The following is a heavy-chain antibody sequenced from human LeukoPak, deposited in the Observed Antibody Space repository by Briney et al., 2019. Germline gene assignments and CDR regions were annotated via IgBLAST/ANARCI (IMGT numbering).Heavy chain of an antibody. D-gene: IGHD3-22*01. CDR3: AREFGGYYDSSGSFGY. J-gene: IGHJ4*02. CDR2: NRDSCGST. Sequence: GGSLRLSCAACVHPFSIYDVSWVRNARGKGLEWVSANRDSCGSTYCADSVEGLFTISRDSAKNTLYLQMNSLRAEDTAVYYCAREFGGYYDSSGSFGYWGQGTLVTVSS. CDR1: VHPFSIYD. V-gene: IGHV3-23*01.